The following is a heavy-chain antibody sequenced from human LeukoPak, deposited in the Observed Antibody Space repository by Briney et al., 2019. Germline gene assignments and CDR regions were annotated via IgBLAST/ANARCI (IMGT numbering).Heavy chain of an antibody. J-gene: IGHJ4*02. CDR2: IYYSGST. Sequence: PSETLSLTCTVSGGSISSYYWSWIRQPPGKGLEWIGYIYYSGSTNYNPSLKSRVTISVYTSKNQFSLKLSSVTAADTAVYYCARVVRHNYYDSSGYPDYWGQGTLVTVSS. D-gene: IGHD3-22*01. V-gene: IGHV4-59*01. CDR3: ARVVRHNYYDSSGYPDY. CDR1: GGSISSYY.